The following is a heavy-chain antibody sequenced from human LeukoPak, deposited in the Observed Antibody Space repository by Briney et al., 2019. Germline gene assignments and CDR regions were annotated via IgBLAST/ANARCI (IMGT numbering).Heavy chain of an antibody. CDR3: ARALLWFGESGPHYMDV. CDR2: MNPNSGNT. CDR1: GYTFTSYD. J-gene: IGHJ6*03. D-gene: IGHD3-10*01. V-gene: IGHV1-8*03. Sequence: ASVKVSCKASGYTFTSYDINWVRQATGQGLEWMGWMNPNSGNTGYAQKFQGRVTITRNTSISTAYMELSSLRSEDTAVYYCARALLWFGESGPHYMDVWGKGTTVTVSS.